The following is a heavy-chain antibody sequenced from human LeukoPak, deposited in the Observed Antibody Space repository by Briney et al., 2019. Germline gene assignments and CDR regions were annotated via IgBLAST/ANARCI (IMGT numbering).Heavy chain of an antibody. V-gene: IGHV1-46*01. CDR3: AREVDPRVPYCSSTSCYTLGDAYYCYGMDV. Sequence: ASVKVSCKASGYTFTSYYMHWVRQAPGQGLEWMGIINPSGGSTSYAQKFQGRVTMTRDTSTSTVYMELSSLRYEDKGVYYCAREVDPRVPYCSSTSCYTLGDAYYCYGMDVWGQGTTVTVSS. CDR1: GYTFTSYY. CDR2: INPSGGST. J-gene: IGHJ6*02. D-gene: IGHD2-2*02.